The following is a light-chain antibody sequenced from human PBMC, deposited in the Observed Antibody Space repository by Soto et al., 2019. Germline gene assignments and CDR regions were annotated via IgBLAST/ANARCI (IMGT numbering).Light chain of an antibody. CDR1: QTLLRGC. V-gene: IGKV3D-20*01. Sequence: EVILIQSPATVSLSPGAAATLSCVAIQTLLRGCLAWYQQRPGLAPRLIIYDVSRRATGIPDRFSGSGSGTEFTLTISSLQSEDFAVYYCQQYNNWPPITFGQGTRLEI. J-gene: IGKJ5*01. CDR2: DVS. CDR3: QQYNNWPPIT.